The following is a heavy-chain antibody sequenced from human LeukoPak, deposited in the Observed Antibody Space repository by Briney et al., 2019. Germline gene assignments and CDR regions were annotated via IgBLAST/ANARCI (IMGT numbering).Heavy chain of an antibody. J-gene: IGHJ4*02. CDR1: GFTFSSYW. CDR3: AREGGYYGSGVEDY. CDR2: IKQDGSEK. Sequence: GSLRLSCAASGFTFSSYWMSWVRQAPGKGLEWVANIKQDGSEKYYVDSVKGRFTISRDNAKNSLYLQMNSLRAEDTAVYYCAREGGYYGSGVEDYWGQGTLVTVSS. V-gene: IGHV3-7*01. D-gene: IGHD3-10*01.